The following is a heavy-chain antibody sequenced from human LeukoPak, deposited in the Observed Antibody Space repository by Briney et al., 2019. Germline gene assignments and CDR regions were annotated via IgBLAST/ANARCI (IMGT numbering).Heavy chain of an antibody. V-gene: IGHV1-18*01. Sequence: ASVKVSCKASGYTXTSYGISGVRQAPGQGLEWMGWRSAYNGNTNYAQKLQGRVTMTTDTSTSTAYMELRSLRSDDTALYYCARVRGYYDSSGPRDYWGQGTLVTVSS. D-gene: IGHD3-22*01. CDR1: GYTXTSYG. CDR3: ARVRGYYDSSGPRDY. CDR2: RSAYNGNT. J-gene: IGHJ4*02.